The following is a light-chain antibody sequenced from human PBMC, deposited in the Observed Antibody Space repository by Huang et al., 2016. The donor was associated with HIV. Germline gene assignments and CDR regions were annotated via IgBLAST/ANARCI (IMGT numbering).Light chain of an antibody. J-gene: IGKJ2*01. CDR1: QTISTY. CDR3: QQSYRNPYT. Sequence: DIQMTQSPSSLSASVGDRVTITCRPSQTISTYLNWYQQIPGKAPKLLIYGASSLQSGVPSRFSGGRSGTYFTLTISSLQPEDFATYYCQQSYRNPYTFGQGTKLEIK. V-gene: IGKV1-39*01. CDR2: GAS.